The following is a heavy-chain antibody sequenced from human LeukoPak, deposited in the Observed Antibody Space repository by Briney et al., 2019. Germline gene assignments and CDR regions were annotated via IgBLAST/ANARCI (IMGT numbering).Heavy chain of an antibody. CDR3: ARGLYFDWLLGDGFYN. D-gene: IGHD3-9*01. V-gene: IGHV3-74*01. CDR2: INSDGSST. Sequence: GGSLRLSCAVSGFTFSSYWMHWVRHAPGKWLVWVSRINSDGSSTSYADSVKGRFTISRDNAKNTLYLQMNSLRAEDTAVYYCARGLYFDWLLGDGFYNWGQGTLVTVSS. CDR1: GFTFSSYW. J-gene: IGHJ4*02.